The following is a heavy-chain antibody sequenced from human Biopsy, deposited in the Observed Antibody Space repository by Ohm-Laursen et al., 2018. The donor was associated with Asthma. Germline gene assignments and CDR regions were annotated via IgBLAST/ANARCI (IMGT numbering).Heavy chain of an antibody. CDR2: ISYGGKT. CDR1: SGSGGYMRSGNYY. Sequence: TLSLTCSLSSGSGGYMRSGNYYWGWIRQPPGKGLEWIGYISYGGKTSYNPSLKNRVTISRDTSKNQFSLRLTSVTAADTAVYFCARRITIFGVVQKDHGMDAWGQGTAVTASS. CDR3: ARRITIFGVVQKDHGMDA. D-gene: IGHD3-3*01. J-gene: IGHJ6*02. V-gene: IGHV4-39*01.